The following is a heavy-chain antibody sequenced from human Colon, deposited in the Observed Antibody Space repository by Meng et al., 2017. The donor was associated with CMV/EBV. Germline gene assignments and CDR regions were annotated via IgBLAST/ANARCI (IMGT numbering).Heavy chain of an antibody. V-gene: IGHV3-66*01. D-gene: IGHD2-21*02. J-gene: IGHJ4*02. Sequence: EVQLVESGGDLVQLGGSLRLACAASGFSVTDNYMTWVRQAPGKGLEWVSVLYTGGSTYYADSVKGRFTLSRDNSKNTVYLQMNSLRGEDTAVYYCARVMGGMVTALDYWGQGTLVTVSS. CDR1: GFSVTDNY. CDR3: ARVMGGMVTALDY. CDR2: LYTGGST.